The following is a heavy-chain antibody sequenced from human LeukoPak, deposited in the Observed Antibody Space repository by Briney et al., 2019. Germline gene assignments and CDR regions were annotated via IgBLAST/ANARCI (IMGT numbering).Heavy chain of an antibody. J-gene: IGHJ4*02. V-gene: IGHV3-7*01. D-gene: IGHD6-13*01. CDR2: IKQDGSEK. Sequence: GGSLRLSCAASGFSISSYWMSWVRQAPGKGLEWVANIKQDGSEKYYVDSMKGRFTISRDNAKNSLYLQMNSLRAEDTAVYYCARDKPAKIAAAGRDRIAVAVPLDYWGQGTLVTVSS. CDR3: ARDKPAKIAAAGRDRIAVAVPLDY. CDR1: GFSISSYW.